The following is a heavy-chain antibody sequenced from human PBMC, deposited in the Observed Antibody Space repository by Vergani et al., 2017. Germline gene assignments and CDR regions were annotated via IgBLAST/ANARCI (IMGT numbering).Heavy chain of an antibody. CDR2: IYHSGST. Sequence: QVQLQESGPGLVKPSETLSLTCTVSGSSISSYYWSWIRQPAGKGLEWIGSIYHSGSTYYNPSLKSRVTISVDTSKNQFSLKLSSVTAADTAVYYCARHDCSGGSCYYYGMDVWGQGTTVTVSS. V-gene: IGHV4-59*08. CDR3: ARHDCSGGSCYYYGMDV. J-gene: IGHJ6*02. CDR1: GSSISSYY. D-gene: IGHD2-15*01.